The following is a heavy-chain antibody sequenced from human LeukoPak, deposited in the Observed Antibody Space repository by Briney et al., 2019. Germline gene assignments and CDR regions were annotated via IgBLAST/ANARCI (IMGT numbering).Heavy chain of an antibody. Sequence: PGGSLRLSCAASGFTFSSYWMSWVRQAPGKGLEWVANIKQDGSEKYYVDSVKGRFTISRDNAKNSLYLQMNSLRAEDTAVYYCARVPSLVSLYSSGWYPYYYYGMDVWGQGTTVTVSS. D-gene: IGHD6-19*01. V-gene: IGHV3-7*01. J-gene: IGHJ6*02. CDR2: IKQDGSEK. CDR3: ARVPSLVSLYSSGWYPYYYYGMDV. CDR1: GFTFSSYW.